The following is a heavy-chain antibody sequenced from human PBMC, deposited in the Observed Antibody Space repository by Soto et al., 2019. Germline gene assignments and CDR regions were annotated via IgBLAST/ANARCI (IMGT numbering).Heavy chain of an antibody. CDR3: ARSANWNYVAAPAGGMDV. CDR1: GYTFTSYD. CDR2: MNPNSGNT. V-gene: IGHV1-8*01. Sequence: VASVKVSCKASGYTFTSYDINWVRQAAGQGLEWMGWMNPNSGNTGYAQKFQGRVTMTRNTSISTAYMELSSLRSEDTAVYYCARSANWNYVAAPAGGMDVWGQGTTVTVSS. D-gene: IGHD1-7*01. J-gene: IGHJ6*02.